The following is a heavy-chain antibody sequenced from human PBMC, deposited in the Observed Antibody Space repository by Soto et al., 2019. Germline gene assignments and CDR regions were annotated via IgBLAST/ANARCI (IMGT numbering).Heavy chain of an antibody. Sequence: SETLAVTCTFSGGSVTNSSYYWGWIRQSPGKGLEWIGGVYYRGRSYSKSSVKSRVTISVDTSKNQFSLNLNSVTASDTAVYFCVSQRTTVITKAYFDYWGPGAMVTVSS. CDR3: VSQRTTVITKAYFDY. CDR1: GGSVTNSSYY. J-gene: IGHJ4*02. D-gene: IGHD4-4*01. CDR2: VYYRGRS. V-gene: IGHV4-39*01.